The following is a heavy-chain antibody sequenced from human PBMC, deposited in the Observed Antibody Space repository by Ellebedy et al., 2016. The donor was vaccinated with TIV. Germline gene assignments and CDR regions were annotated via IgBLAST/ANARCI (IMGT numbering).Heavy chain of an antibody. CDR2: ISYEGSDQ. V-gene: IGHV3-30*18. CDR1: GFTSRNSA. Sequence: GESLKISCGASGFTSRNSAMHWVRQAPGKGLEWVAVISYEGSDQKYVDSVEGRFTISRDNSKNTLYLQMNSLRADDTAVYYCAKDGDCSSSSCYGWYFDLWGRGTLVTVSS. J-gene: IGHJ2*01. D-gene: IGHD2-15*01. CDR3: AKDGDCSSSSCYGWYFDL.